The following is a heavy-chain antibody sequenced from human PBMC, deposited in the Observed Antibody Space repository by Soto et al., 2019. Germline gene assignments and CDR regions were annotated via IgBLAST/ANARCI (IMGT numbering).Heavy chain of an antibody. D-gene: IGHD3-22*01. V-gene: IGHV1-69*01. CDR2: IIPIFGTA. Sequence: QVQLVQSGAEVKKPGSSVKVSCKASGGTFSSYAISWVRQAPGQGLEWMGGIIPIFGTANYAQKFQGRVTITADESTSTAYMELSSLRSEETAVYYCARAEDPYYYDSSGYYYVFDYWGQGTLVTVSS. CDR1: GGTFSSYA. CDR3: ARAEDPYYYDSSGYYYVFDY. J-gene: IGHJ4*02.